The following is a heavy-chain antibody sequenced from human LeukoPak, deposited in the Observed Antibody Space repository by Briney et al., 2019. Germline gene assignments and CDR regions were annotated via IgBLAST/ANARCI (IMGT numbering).Heavy chain of an antibody. J-gene: IGHJ3*02. CDR1: GGTFSSYA. CDR2: IIPTFGTA. CDR3: ARAKMVVTDAFDI. D-gene: IGHD4-23*01. Sequence: SVKVSCKASGGTFSSYAISWVRKAPGQGLEWMGRIIPTFGTANYAQKFQGRVTITTDESTSTAYMELSSLRSEDTAVYYCARAKMVVTDAFDIWGQGTMVTVSS. V-gene: IGHV1-69*05.